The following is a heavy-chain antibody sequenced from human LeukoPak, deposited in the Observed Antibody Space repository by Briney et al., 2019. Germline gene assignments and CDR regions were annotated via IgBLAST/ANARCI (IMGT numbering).Heavy chain of an antibody. CDR3: ARHRHSSGWSQRKFDY. CDR2: IYYSGST. J-gene: IGHJ4*02. Sequence: PSETLSLTCTVSGGSISSSNYYWGWIRQPPGKGLEWIGYIYYSGSTYYNPSLKSRVTISVDTSKNQFSLKLSSVTAADTAVYYCARHRHSSGWSQRKFDYWGQGTLVTVSS. D-gene: IGHD6-19*01. V-gene: IGHV4-39*01. CDR1: GGSISSSNYY.